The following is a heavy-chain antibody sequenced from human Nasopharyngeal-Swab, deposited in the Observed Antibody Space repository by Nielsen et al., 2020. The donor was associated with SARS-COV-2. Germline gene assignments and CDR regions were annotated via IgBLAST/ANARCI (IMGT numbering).Heavy chain of an antibody. V-gene: IGHV3-74*01. J-gene: IGHJ6*02. D-gene: IGHD2-2*01. CDR1: GLTFSSYW. Sequence: GESLKISCAASGLTFSSYWMHWVRQAPGKGLVWVSRINSDGSSTSYADSVKGRFTISRDNAKNTLYLQMNSLRAEDTAVYYCARDKVVVVPAAIYYYGMDVWSQGTTVTVSS. CDR2: INSDGSST. CDR3: ARDKVVVVPAAIYYYGMDV.